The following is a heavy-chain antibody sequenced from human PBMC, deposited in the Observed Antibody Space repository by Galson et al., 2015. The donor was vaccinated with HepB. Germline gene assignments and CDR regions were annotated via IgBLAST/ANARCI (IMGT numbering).Heavy chain of an antibody. J-gene: IGHJ6*02. CDR2: INWNGGST. CDR1: GFTFDDYG. V-gene: IGHV3-20*04. Sequence: SLRLSCAASGFTFDDYGMSWVRQAPGKGLEWVSGINWNGGSTGYADSVKGRFTISRDNAKNSLYLQMNSLRAEDTALYYCARVGVAEVIRNDWSPLYYYYYGMDVWGQGTTVTVSS. D-gene: IGHD3-9*01. CDR3: ARVGVAEVIRNDWSPLYYYYYGMDV.